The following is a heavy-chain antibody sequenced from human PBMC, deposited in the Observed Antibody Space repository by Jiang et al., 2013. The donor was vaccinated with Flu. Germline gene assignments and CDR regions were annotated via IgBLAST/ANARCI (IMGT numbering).Heavy chain of an antibody. D-gene: IGHD5-12*01. CDR2: ISYDGSNK. Sequence: HWVRQAPGKGLEWVAVISYDGSNKYYADSVKGRFTISRDNSKNTLYLQMNSLRAEDTAVYYCASGKRGYSGYDSLSGYWGQGTLVTVSS. V-gene: IGHV3-30-3*01. CDR3: ASGKRGYSGYDSLSGY. J-gene: IGHJ4*02.